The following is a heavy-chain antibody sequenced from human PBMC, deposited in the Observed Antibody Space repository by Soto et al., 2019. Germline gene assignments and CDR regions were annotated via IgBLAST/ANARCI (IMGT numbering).Heavy chain of an antibody. J-gene: IGHJ6*02. V-gene: IGHV4-59*01. Sequence: PSETLSLTCTVSGGSISSYYWSWIRQPPGKGLEWIGYIYYSGSTNYNPSLKSRVTISVDTSKNQFSLKLSSVTAADTAVYYCVRDQSGLWSGSFHYYYGMDVWVQGSTVT. CDR2: IYYSGST. CDR1: GGSISSYY. CDR3: VRDQSGLWSGSFHYYYGMDV. D-gene: IGHD3-3*01.